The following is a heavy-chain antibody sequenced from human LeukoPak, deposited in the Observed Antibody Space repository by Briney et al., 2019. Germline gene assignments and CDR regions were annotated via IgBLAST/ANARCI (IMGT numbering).Heavy chain of an antibody. CDR2: IYTSGST. D-gene: IGHD6-6*01. CDR3: ARDGYSSSSGWFDP. J-gene: IGHJ5*02. Sequence: SETLSLTRTVSGGSISSYYWSWIRQPAGKGLEWIGRIYTSGSTNYNPSLKSRVTMSVDTSKNQFSLKLSSVTAADTAVYYCARDGYSSSSGWFDPWGQGTLVTVSS. V-gene: IGHV4-4*07. CDR1: GGSISSYY.